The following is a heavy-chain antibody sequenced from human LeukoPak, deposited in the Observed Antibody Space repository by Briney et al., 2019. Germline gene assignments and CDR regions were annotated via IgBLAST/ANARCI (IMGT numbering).Heavy chain of an antibody. CDR1: GFTFSSYW. J-gene: IGHJ5*02. D-gene: IGHD6-13*01. V-gene: IGHV3-7*01. CDR2: IKQDGSEK. Sequence: PGGSLRLSCAASGFTFSSYWMSWVRQAPGKGLEWVANIKQDGSEKYYVDSVKGRFTISRDNAKNSLYLQMNSLRAEDTAVYYCAISHSSSRYGNWFDPWGQGTLVTVSS. CDR3: AISHSSSRYGNWFDP.